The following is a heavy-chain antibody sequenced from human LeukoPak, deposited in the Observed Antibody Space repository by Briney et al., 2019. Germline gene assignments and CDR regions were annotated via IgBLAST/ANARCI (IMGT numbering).Heavy chain of an antibody. CDR3: AKDHYYDSSGYSEYFQH. CDR1: GFTFSSYS. CDR2: ISSSSSTI. D-gene: IGHD3-22*01. Sequence: GGSLILSCAASGFTFSSYSMNWVRQAPGKGLEWVSYISSSSSTIYYADSVKGRFTISRDNSKNTLYLQMNSLRAEDTAVYYCAKDHYYDSSGYSEYFQHWGQGTLVTVSS. J-gene: IGHJ1*01. V-gene: IGHV3-48*01.